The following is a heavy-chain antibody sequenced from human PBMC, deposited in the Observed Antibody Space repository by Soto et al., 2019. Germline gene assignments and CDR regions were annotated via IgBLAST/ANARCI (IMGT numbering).Heavy chain of an antibody. CDR1: GFTFSSYG. V-gene: IGHV3-33*01. J-gene: IGHJ6*02. CDR3: AGGKIVTTYYYYGMDV. CDR2: IWYDGSNK. D-gene: IGHD4-4*01. Sequence: GGSLRLSCAASGFTFSSYGMHWVRQAPGKGLEWVAVIWYDGSNKYYADSVKGRFTISKDNSKNTLYLQMNSLRAEDTAVYYCAGGKIVTTYYYYGMDVWGQGTTVTVSS.